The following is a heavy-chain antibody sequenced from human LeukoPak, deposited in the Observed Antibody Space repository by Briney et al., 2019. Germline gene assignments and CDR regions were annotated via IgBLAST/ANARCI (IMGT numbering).Heavy chain of an antibody. CDR2: INPSGGST. CDR3: ARDKAVAGTIHYRNYFMDF. Sequence: ASVKVSCKASGYTFTRYYMHWVRQAPGQGLEWMGIINPSGGSTSYAQKFQGRVTMTRDTSTSTVYMELSSLRSEDTAVSYCARDKAVAGTIHYRNYFMDFWGKGTTVTVSS. D-gene: IGHD6-19*01. V-gene: IGHV1-46*03. CDR1: GYTFTRYY. J-gene: IGHJ6*03.